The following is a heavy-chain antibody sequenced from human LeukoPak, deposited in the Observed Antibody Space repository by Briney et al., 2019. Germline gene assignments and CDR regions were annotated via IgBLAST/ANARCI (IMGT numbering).Heavy chain of an antibody. CDR2: IYYSGST. CDR3: ARLSMVRGVISLYYYYYMDV. CDR1: GGSISSSSYY. J-gene: IGHJ6*03. Sequence: SETLSLTCTVSGGSISSSSYYWGWIRQPPGKGLEWIGSIYYSGSTYYNPSLKSRVTISVDTSKNQFPLKLSSVTAADTAVYYCARLSMVRGVISLYYYYYMDVWGKGTTVTISS. D-gene: IGHD3-10*01. V-gene: IGHV4-39*01.